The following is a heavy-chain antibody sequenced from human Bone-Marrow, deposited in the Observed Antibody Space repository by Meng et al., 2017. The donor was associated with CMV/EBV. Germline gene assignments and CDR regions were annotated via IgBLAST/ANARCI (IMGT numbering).Heavy chain of an antibody. Sequence: GGSLRLSCAASGVTLSSYSMNWVRQAPGKGLEWVSYISSSSSTIYYADSVKGRFTISRDNAKNSLYLQMISLRAEDTAVYYCARELADFLSGYYPLDPWGQGTLVTVSS. V-gene: IGHV3-48*04. CDR1: GVTLSSYS. J-gene: IGHJ5*02. D-gene: IGHD3-3*01. CDR3: ARELADFLSGYYPLDP. CDR2: ISSSSSTI.